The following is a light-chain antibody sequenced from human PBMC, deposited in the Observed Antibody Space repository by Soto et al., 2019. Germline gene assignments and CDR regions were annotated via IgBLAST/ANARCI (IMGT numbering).Light chain of an antibody. CDR3: QKYDRAPWT. CDR1: QGVRNH. CDR2: GAS. J-gene: IGKJ1*01. Sequence: DIQMTQSPSSLSASVGDRVTISCRASQGVRNHLAWYQQKPGKVPKLLIYGASTLQSGVPSRFSGGGSGTDFTLTISSLPPEDVATYYCQKYDRAPWTFGQGTKVEGK. V-gene: IGKV1-27*01.